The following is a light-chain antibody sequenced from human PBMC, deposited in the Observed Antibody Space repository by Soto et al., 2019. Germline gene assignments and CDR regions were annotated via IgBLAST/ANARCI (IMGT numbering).Light chain of an antibody. J-gene: IGLJ2*01. CDR1: STDVGRCNH. Sequence: QSALTQPASVAGSPGQWVTISCTGTSTDVGRCNHVSWYQQHPGKAPKLMIYEGSKRPSGGSNRVSGSKTGTTASLTISGLQADDEADYYCCAFAGSSTSVVFGGGTQLTVL. CDR2: EGS. CDR3: CAFAGSSTSVV. V-gene: IGLV2-23*01.